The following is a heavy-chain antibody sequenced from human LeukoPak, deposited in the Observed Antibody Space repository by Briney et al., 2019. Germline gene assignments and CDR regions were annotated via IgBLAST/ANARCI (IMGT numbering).Heavy chain of an antibody. V-gene: IGHV4-38-2*02. J-gene: IGHJ3*02. CDR3: ARDQGDYGRSAFDI. CDR2: IYHSGST. D-gene: IGHD4-17*01. Sequence: PSETPSLTCTVSGYSISSGYYWGWIRQPPGKGLEWIGSIYHSGSTYYNPSLKSRVTISVDTSKNQFSLKLSSVTAADTAVYYCARDQGDYGRSAFDIWGQGTMVTVSS. CDR1: GYSISSGYY.